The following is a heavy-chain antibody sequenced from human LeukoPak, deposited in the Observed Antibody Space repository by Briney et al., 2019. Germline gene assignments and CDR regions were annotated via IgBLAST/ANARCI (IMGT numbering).Heavy chain of an antibody. J-gene: IGHJ4*02. CDR2: IYYSGSA. D-gene: IGHD3-3*01. CDR3: ARADFRGGYFASFDY. Sequence: PSETLSLTCSVSGGSISNGDYYWSWLRQHPEKGLEWIGYIYYSGSAYYNPSLKGRVTVSIDTTKNQFSLRLSSVTAADTAVYYCARADFRGGYFASFDYWGQGTLVTVSS. V-gene: IGHV4-31*03. CDR1: GGSISNGDYY.